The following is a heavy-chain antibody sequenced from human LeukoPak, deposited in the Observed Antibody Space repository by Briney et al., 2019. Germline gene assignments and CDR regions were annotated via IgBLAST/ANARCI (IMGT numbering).Heavy chain of an antibody. J-gene: IGHJ5*02. V-gene: IGHV3-7*01. CDR3: ARGLRGYSYGAFDP. CDR1: GFTFSSYW. Sequence: GGSLRLSCAASGFTFSSYWMSWVRQAPGKGLEWVANIKQDGSEKYYVDSVKGRFTISRDNAKNSLYLQMNSLRAEDTAVYYCARGLRGYSYGAFDPWGQGTLVTVSS. D-gene: IGHD5-18*01. CDR2: IKQDGSEK.